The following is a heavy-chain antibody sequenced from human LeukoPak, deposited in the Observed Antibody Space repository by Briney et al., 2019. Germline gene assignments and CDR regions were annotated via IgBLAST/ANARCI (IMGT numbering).Heavy chain of an antibody. CDR1: GFTFSSYW. CDR2: IKQDGSEK. D-gene: IGHD3-22*01. V-gene: IGHV3-7*01. J-gene: IGHJ4*02. CDR3: ASLDYDSPPDY. Sequence: PGGSLRLSCAASGFTFSSYWMSWVRQAPGKGLEWVANIKQDGSEKYYVDSAKGRFTISRDNAKNSLYLQMNSLRAEDTAVYYCASLDYDSPPDYWGQGTLVTVSS.